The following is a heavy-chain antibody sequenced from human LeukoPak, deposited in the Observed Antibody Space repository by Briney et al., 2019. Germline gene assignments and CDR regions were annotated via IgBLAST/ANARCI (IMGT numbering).Heavy chain of an antibody. D-gene: IGHD3-22*01. CDR3: ALEGYYDSSGYYNNWFDP. CDR1: GGSISSGDYY. CDR2: IYYSGST. V-gene: IGHV4-30-4*01. J-gene: IGHJ5*02. Sequence: PSETLSLTCTVSGGSISSGDYYWSWIRQPPGKGLEWIGYIYYSGSTYYNPSLKSRVTISVDTSKNQFSLKLSSVTAADTAVYYCALEGYYDSSGYYNNWFDPWGQGTLVTVSS.